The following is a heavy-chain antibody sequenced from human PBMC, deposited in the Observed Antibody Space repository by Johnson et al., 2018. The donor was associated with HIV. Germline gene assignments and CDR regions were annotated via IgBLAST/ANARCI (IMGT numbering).Heavy chain of an antibody. CDR1: GFTFSSYG. CDR2: IRYVGSNR. D-gene: IGHD3-10*01. V-gene: IGHV3-30*02. CDR3: AKDIGSGSGSYNAFDI. J-gene: IGHJ3*02. Sequence: QVQLVESGGGVVQPGGSLRLSCAASGFTFSSYGMHWVRQAPGKGLEWVAFIRYVGSNRYYADSVKGRFTVSRDNSKNTLYMQMNSLRPEDTAVYFCAKDIGSGSGSYNAFDIWGQGTMVTVSS.